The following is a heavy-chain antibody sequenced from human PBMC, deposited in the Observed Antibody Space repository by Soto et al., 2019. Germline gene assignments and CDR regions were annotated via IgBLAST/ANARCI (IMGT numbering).Heavy chain of an antibody. CDR3: AKDLGPDGSASSPYF. V-gene: IGHV3-30*18. CDR2: ISYDGSHN. CDR1: GFTFTNYG. Sequence: QVQLVESGGGVVQPGRSLRLSCAASGFTFTNYGMHWVRHTPGKGLEWLAVISYDGSHNLHADSVKGRFTITRDNSKNTVSLQMTSLRPEDTAFYYCAKDLGPDGSASSPYFWGQGTLVTVSS. J-gene: IGHJ4*02. D-gene: IGHD3-10*01.